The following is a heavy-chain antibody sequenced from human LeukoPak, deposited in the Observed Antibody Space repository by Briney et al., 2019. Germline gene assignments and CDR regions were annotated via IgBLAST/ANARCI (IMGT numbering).Heavy chain of an antibody. CDR3: ARGRYYFDY. J-gene: IGHJ4*02. D-gene: IGHD3-3*01. V-gene: IGHV4-61*01. Sequence: SETLSLTCTVSGGSVSSGSYYWSWIRQPPGEGLEWIGYIYYSGSTNCNPSLKSRVTISVDTSKNQFSLNLSSVTAADTAVYYCARGRYYFDYWGQGTLVTVSS. CDR2: IYYSGST. CDR1: GGSVSSGSYY.